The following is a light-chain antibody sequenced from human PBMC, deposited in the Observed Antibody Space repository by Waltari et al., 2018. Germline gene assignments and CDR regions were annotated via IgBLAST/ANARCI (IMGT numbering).Light chain of an antibody. CDR2: RSD. J-gene: IGLJ3*02. CDR3: ASWDDSLNGHWV. Sequence: PVLPQPPSASGTPGQRLTIACFARPSNIAAHLLTWYQQLPGKAPKLLIYRSDQRPSGVPDRCSASKTGTSASLAISGLQSEDEADYFCASWDDSLNGHWVFGGGTKVTVL. V-gene: IGLV1-44*01. CDR1: PSNIAAHL.